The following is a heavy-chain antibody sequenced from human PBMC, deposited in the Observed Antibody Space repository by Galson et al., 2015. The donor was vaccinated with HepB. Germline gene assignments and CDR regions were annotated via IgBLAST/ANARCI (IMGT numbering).Heavy chain of an antibody. Sequence: SLRLSCAASGFTFSSYAMHWVRQAPGKGLEWVAVISYDGSNKYYADSVKGRFTISRDNSKNTLYLQMNSLRAEDTAVYYCARGLVTDAFDIWGQGTMVTVSS. V-gene: IGHV3-30-3*01. J-gene: IGHJ3*02. CDR2: ISYDGSNK. D-gene: IGHD2-21*02. CDR3: ARGLVTDAFDI. CDR1: GFTFSSYA.